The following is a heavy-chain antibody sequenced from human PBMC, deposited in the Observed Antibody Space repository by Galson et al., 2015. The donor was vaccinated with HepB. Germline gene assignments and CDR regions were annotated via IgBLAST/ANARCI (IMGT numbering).Heavy chain of an antibody. D-gene: IGHD1-26*01. J-gene: IGHJ6*02. V-gene: IGHV1-46*01. CDR2: INPSGGST. CDR1: GSTFTSYY. Sequence: SVTVSCKASGSTFTSYYMHWVRQAPGQGLEWMGIINPSGGSTSYAQKFQGRVTMTRDTSTSTVYMELSSLRSEDTAVYYCARDQESGGRNYYSYYGMDVWGQGTTVTVSS. CDR3: ARDQESGGRNYYSYYGMDV.